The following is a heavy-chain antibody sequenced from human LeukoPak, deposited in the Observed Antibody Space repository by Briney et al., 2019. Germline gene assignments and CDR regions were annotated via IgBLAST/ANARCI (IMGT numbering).Heavy chain of an antibody. Sequence: ASVKVSCKASGYTFTSYGISWVRQAPGQGLEWMGWISAYNGNTNYAQKLQGRVTMTTDTSTSTAYMELRSLRSDDTAVYYCAREDPPSGLYYMDVWGKGTTVTMSS. D-gene: IGHD3-10*01. J-gene: IGHJ6*03. CDR3: AREDPPSGLYYMDV. V-gene: IGHV1-18*01. CDR2: ISAYNGNT. CDR1: GYTFTSYG.